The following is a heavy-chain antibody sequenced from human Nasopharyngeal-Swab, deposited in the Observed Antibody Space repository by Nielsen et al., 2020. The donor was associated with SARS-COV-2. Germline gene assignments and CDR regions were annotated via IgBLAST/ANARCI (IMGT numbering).Heavy chain of an antibody. Sequence: GESLKISCAASGFTFSDSAIHWVRQASGKGLAWVGRVRSQGNNYATAYSASVKGRFIIFRDDPTNTAYLQMNSLKTEDTAMYYCTRCGGGCYSGRDYWGQGTLVTVSS. CDR2: VRSQGNNYAT. CDR3: TRCGGGCYSGRDY. CDR1: GFTFSDSA. D-gene: IGHD2-15*01. J-gene: IGHJ4*02. V-gene: IGHV3-73*01.